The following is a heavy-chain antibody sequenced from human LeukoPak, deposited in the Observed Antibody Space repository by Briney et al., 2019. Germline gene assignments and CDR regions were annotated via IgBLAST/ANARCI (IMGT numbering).Heavy chain of an antibody. CDR3: ARPTFSGYYSGPFDI. V-gene: IGHV4-39*01. D-gene: IGHD3-22*01. J-gene: IGHJ3*02. Sequence: SEPLSLTCTVSGGSISSSTYYWGWIRQPPGKGLERIGYIYYSGRTYYNPSLKSRVTISVDTSKNQFSLKLSSVTAADTAVYFCARPTFSGYYSGPFDIWGQGTIVTVCS. CDR1: GGSISSSTYY. CDR2: IYYSGRT.